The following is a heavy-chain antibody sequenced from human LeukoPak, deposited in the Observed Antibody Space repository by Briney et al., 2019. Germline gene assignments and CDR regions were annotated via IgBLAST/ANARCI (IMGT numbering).Heavy chain of an antibody. CDR1: GFTFSSYG. D-gene: IGHD6-13*01. Sequence: GGSLRLSCAASGFTFSSYGMHWVRQAPGKGLEWVAVIWYDGSNKFHADSVKGRFTISRDNSKNTLYLQMNSLRAEDTAVYYCARDRAAADLDYWGQGTLVTVSS. CDR2: IWYDGSNK. CDR3: ARDRAAADLDY. J-gene: IGHJ4*02. V-gene: IGHV3-33*01.